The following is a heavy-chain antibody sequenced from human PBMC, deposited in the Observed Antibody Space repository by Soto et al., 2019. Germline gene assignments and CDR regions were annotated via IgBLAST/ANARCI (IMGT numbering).Heavy chain of an antibody. CDR1: GGFLSSFA. CDR3: ARGDASPWFYFDH. J-gene: IGHJ4*02. D-gene: IGHD3-9*01. Sequence: QVQMEQSGAEVKEPGSSVKVSCKPSGGFLSSFAMTWVRQAPGQGLEWMGRIIPFVDVANSAQRFHDRVTFTADKSTDTAYMELSSLRPDDTAVYYCARGDASPWFYFDHWGLGALVTVSS. CDR2: IIPFVDVA. V-gene: IGHV1-69*04.